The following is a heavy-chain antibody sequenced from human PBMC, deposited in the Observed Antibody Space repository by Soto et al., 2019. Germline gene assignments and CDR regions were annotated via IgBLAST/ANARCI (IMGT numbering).Heavy chain of an antibody. CDR1: GFTFSSNG. CDR2: ISYDGSNK. J-gene: IGHJ4*02. V-gene: IGHV3-30*03. Sequence: QVQLVESGGGVVQPGRSLRLSCATSGFTFSSNGMHWVRQAPGKGLEWVAVISYDGSNKQYAESVKGRFTISRDKSKSTLYLQMNSLGAEDTAVYYCARCVGYDSSGYFDYWGQGTLVTVSS. CDR3: ARCVGYDSSGYFDY. D-gene: IGHD3-22*01.